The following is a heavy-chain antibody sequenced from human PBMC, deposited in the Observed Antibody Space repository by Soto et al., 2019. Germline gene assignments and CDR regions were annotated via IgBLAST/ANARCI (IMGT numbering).Heavy chain of an antibody. CDR1: GFTLSNAW. J-gene: IGHJ4*02. Sequence: EVQLVESGGGLVKPGESLRLSCAASGFTLSNAWMSWVRRAPGKRLKWVGRIKSATDGGTTDYAAPVKGRFTISRDDSKNTLYLQMNSLKNEDTAMYYCSTTTRWEFVPLDYWGQGTLVTVSS. CDR3: STTTRWEFVPLDY. V-gene: IGHV3-15*01. CDR2: IKSATDGGTT. D-gene: IGHD1-26*01.